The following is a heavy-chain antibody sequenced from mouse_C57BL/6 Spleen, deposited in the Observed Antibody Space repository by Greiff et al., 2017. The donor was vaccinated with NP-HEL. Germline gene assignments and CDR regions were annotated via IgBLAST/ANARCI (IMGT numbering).Heavy chain of an antibody. CDR2: IHPNSGST. Sequence: QVQLQQPGAELVKPGASVKLSCKASGYTFTSYWMHWVKQRPGQGLEWIGMIHPNSGSTNYNEKFKSKATLTVDKSSSTAYMQLSSLTSEDSAVYYCARITTVTHFDYWGQGTTLTVSS. CDR1: GYTFTSYW. CDR3: ARITTVTHFDY. J-gene: IGHJ2*01. D-gene: IGHD1-1*01. V-gene: IGHV1-64*01.